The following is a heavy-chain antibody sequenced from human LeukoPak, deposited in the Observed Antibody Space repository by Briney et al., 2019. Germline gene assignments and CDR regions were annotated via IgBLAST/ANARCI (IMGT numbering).Heavy chain of an antibody. V-gene: IGHV3-23*01. CDR3: AKDRGGYSYGSYFDY. CDR1: GFAFTKCA. CDR2: ISGSGGST. Sequence: GGSLRLSCVASGFAFTKCAMSWIRQAPGKGLEWVSAISGSGGSTYYADSVKGRFTISRDNSKNTLYLQMNSLRAEDTAVYYCAKDRGGYSYGSYFDYWGQGTLVTVSS. J-gene: IGHJ4*02. D-gene: IGHD5-18*01.